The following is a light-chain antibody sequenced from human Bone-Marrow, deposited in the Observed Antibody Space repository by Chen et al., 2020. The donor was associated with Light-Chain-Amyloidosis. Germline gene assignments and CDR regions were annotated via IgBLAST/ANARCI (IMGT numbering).Light chain of an antibody. V-gene: IGLV3-21*02. Sequence: SYVLTQPSSVSVAPGQTATIACGGNNIGSTRVHWYQQTPGQAPLLVVYDDSDRPSGSPGRLSGSNSGNTATLTISRVEAGDEADYYCQVWDRSSDRPVFGGGTKLTVL. J-gene: IGLJ3*02. CDR3: QVWDRSSDRPV. CDR1: NIGSTR. CDR2: DDS.